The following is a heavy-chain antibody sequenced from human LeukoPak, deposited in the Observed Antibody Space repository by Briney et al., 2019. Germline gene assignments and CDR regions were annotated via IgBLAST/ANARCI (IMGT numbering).Heavy chain of an antibody. CDR3: ARSKSDILTYFDF. Sequence: SETLSLTCSVSGASVSSYYWTWIRQPAGKGLEWIGRISSSGSTNYNPSLKSRVTMSVDTSENQFSLKLSSVTAADTAVYYCARSKSDILTYFDFWGRGTLVTVSS. CDR2: ISSSGST. V-gene: IGHV4-4*07. D-gene: IGHD3-9*01. J-gene: IGHJ4*02. CDR1: GASVSSYY.